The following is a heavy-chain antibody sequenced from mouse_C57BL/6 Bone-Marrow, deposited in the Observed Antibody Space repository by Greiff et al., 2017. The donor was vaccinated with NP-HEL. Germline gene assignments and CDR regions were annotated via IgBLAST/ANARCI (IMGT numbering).Heavy chain of an antibody. CDR3: AREDWDFDY. CDR1: GYSITSGYY. V-gene: IGHV3-6*01. Sequence: EVKLQESGPGLVKPSQSLSLTCSVTGYSITSGYYWNWIRQFPGNKLEWMGYISYDGSNNYNPSLKNRISITRDTSKNQCFLKLNSVTTEDTATSCCAREDWDFDYWGQGTTLTVSS. CDR2: ISYDGSN. J-gene: IGHJ2*01. D-gene: IGHD4-1*01.